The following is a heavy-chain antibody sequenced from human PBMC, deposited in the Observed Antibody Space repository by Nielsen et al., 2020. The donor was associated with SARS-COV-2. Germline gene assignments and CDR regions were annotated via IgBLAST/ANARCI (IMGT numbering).Heavy chain of an antibody. CDR3: ARTDPGVPT. V-gene: IGHV3-23*01. CDR1: GFNFNNYA. Sequence: GGSLRLSCAASGFNFNNYAMTWVRQAPGKGLEWVSTFGVPRPNTYYADSVKGRFTISRDNSKNTLYLQMNSLRAEDTAVYYCARTDPGVPTWGQGTLVTVSS. D-gene: IGHD7-27*01. J-gene: IGHJ5*02. CDR2: FGVPRPNT.